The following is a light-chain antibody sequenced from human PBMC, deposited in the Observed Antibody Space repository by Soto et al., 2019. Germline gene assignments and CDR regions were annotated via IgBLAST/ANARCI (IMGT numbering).Light chain of an antibody. J-gene: IGKJ4*01. CDR3: QQANSFPPT. V-gene: IGKV1D-12*01. Sequence: DIQMTQSPSSVSASVGDTVTLTCRASQDISSWLAWYQQKPGKAPKLLIFAASSLQSGVPSRFSGSGSGTDFTLTISSLQPEDFATYCCQQANSFPPTFGGGTKVEIK. CDR2: AAS. CDR1: QDISSW.